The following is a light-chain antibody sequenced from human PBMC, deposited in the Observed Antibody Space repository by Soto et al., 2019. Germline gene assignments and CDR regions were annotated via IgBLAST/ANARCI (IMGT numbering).Light chain of an antibody. J-gene: IGLJ2*01. CDR3: QSYDSSLSGVV. CDR1: SSXIGAGYD. CDR2: GNS. V-gene: IGLV1-40*01. Sequence: QSVLTQPPSVSGAPGQRVTISCTGSSSXIGAGYDVHWYQQLPGTAPKLLIYGNSNRPSGVPDRFSGSKSGTSASLAITGXXXXXXXXXXXQSYDSSLSGVVFGGGTKLTVL.